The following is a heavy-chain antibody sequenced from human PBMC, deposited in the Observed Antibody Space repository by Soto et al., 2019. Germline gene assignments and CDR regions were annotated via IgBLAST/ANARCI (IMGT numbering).Heavy chain of an antibody. CDR3: ARTKGRVVVVAATRGAFDI. V-gene: IGHV4-34*01. CDR2: INHSGST. J-gene: IGHJ3*02. CDR1: GGSFSGYY. D-gene: IGHD2-15*01. Sequence: QVQLQQWGAGLLKPSETLSLTCAVYGGSFSGYYWSWIRQPPGKGLDWIGEINHSGSTNYNPSLKSRVTISVDTSKNQFSLKLSSVTAADTAVYYCARTKGRVVVVAATRGAFDIWGQGTMVTVSS.